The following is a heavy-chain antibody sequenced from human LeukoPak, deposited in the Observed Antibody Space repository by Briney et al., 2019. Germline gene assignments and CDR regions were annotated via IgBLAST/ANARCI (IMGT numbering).Heavy chain of an antibody. CDR1: GGTFSSYA. J-gene: IGHJ6*03. CDR3: ARGGALAARPDAYYYMDV. D-gene: IGHD6-6*01. CDR2: IIPIFGTA. V-gene: IGHV1-69*06. Sequence: GASVKVSCKASGGTFSSYAISWVRQAPGQGLEWMGGIIPIFGTANYAQKFQGRVTITADKSTSTAYMELSSLRSEDTAVYYCARGGALAARPDAYYYMDVWGKGTTVTVSS.